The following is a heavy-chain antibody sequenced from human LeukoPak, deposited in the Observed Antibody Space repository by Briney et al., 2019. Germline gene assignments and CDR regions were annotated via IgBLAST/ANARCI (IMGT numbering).Heavy chain of an antibody. CDR1: GFTFSTYV. Sequence: GGSLRLSCAASGFTFSTYVMHWVRQAPGKGLEWVALIQSDGSNEYYADSVKGRFTISRDNSKNTLYLQMNSLRAVDTAIYYCVADFDYWGQGTLVTVS. D-gene: IGHD6-19*01. CDR2: IQSDGSNE. J-gene: IGHJ4*02. V-gene: IGHV3-30*02. CDR3: VADFDY.